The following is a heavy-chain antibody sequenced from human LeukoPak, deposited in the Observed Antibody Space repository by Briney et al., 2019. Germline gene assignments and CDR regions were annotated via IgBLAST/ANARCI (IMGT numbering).Heavy chain of an antibody. J-gene: IGHJ4*02. V-gene: IGHV3-30-3*01. CDR1: GFTFSSFA. CDR3: ARDQMIAAAGLDY. Sequence: PGRSLRLSCAASGFTFSSFAMHWVRQAPGEGLEWVAVISYDGSNKYFADSVKGRFTISRDNSKNTLYLQMNSLRAEDTAVYYCARDQMIAAAGLDYWGQGTLVTVSS. CDR2: ISYDGSNK. D-gene: IGHD6-13*01.